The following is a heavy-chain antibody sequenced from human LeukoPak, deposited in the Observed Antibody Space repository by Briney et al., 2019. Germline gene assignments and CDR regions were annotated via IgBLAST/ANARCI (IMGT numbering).Heavy chain of an antibody. V-gene: IGHV4-4*07. CDR2: IYRSGTT. Sequence: SETLSLTCTVSGDSMRNYYWAWIRQSAGKGLEWIGRIYRSGTTTYSPSLHSRVTMSIGTSQNYFSLKLTSVTAADTAVHYCARESTRYGSGNYNWFDRWGQGTLVTVSS. CDR3: ARESTRYGSGNYNWFDR. D-gene: IGHD3-10*01. J-gene: IGHJ5*02. CDR1: GDSMRNYY.